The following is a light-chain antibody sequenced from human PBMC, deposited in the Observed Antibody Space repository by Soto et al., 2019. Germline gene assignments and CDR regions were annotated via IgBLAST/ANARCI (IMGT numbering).Light chain of an antibody. Sequence: EIVMTQSPATLSVSPGESATLSCRASQSVSSNLAWHQQKPGQAPRILMYYASTRATGISARFSGSGSGTEFTLTISSLQSEDFAVYYCQQYHNWPITFGQGRRLAIK. V-gene: IGKV3-15*01. CDR1: QSVSSN. J-gene: IGKJ5*01. CDR3: QQYHNWPIT. CDR2: YAS.